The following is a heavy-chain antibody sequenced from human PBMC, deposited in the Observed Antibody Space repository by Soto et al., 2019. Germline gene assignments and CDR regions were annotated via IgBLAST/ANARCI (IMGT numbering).Heavy chain of an antibody. Sequence: QVQLVQSGAEVKKPGASVKLSCKASGYTFSSYGISWVRQAPGEGLEWMGWISVNHDNTKYARKLQDRVTMTTDTSTGTAYMELRSLRYDDTAYYFCARVPGHGKYYFDYWGQGTLVTVSS. CDR3: ARVPGHGKYYFDY. CDR2: ISVNHDNT. CDR1: GYTFSSYG. D-gene: IGHD2-8*02. V-gene: IGHV1-18*01. J-gene: IGHJ4*02.